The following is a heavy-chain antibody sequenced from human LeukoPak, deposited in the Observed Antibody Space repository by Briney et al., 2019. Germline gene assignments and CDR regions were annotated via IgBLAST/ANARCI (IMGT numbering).Heavy chain of an antibody. CDR1: GFTFRLFG. Sequence: PGGSLRLSCVASGFTFRLFGMHWVRQAPGKGLEWGSFIRFDGSNTYHADSVKGRFTISRDNSKNTLYLQMNSLTSADTAVYYCAKVKTDILIPDSWGQGTLVTVSS. D-gene: IGHD2-21*02. CDR3: AKVKTDILIPDS. V-gene: IGHV3-30*02. J-gene: IGHJ4*02. CDR2: IRFDGSNT.